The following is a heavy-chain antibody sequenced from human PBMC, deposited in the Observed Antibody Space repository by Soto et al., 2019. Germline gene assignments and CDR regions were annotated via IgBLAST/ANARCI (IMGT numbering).Heavy chain of an antibody. CDR2: ISGGGGVST. CDR1: GFTFSSYA. J-gene: IGHJ5*02. Sequence: EVHLLESGGGLVQPGGSLTLSCAASGFTFSSYAMTWVRQAPGKGLEWVSGISGGGGVSTYYADSVKGRFTISRDNSMNTLYLQMNRLRAEDTAVYYCAKDAISMVRGVNNWFDPWGQGTLVTVFS. CDR3: AKDAISMVRGVNNWFDP. V-gene: IGHV3-23*01. D-gene: IGHD3-10*01.